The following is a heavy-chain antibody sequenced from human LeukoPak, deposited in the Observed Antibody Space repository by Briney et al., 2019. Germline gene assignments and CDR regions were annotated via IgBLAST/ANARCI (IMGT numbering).Heavy chain of an antibody. V-gene: IGHV1-2*02. D-gene: IGHD5-24*01. CDR3: ARRHLRMRSYDY. J-gene: IGHJ4*02. Sequence: GASVKVSCKASGYTFTSYYMHWVRQAPGQGLEWMGWINPKSGGTKYSQNFQGRVTMTRDTSISTVYMELSRLTSADTAVYYCARRHLRMRSYDYWGQGPLVIVSS. CDR2: INPKSGGT. CDR1: GYTFTSYY.